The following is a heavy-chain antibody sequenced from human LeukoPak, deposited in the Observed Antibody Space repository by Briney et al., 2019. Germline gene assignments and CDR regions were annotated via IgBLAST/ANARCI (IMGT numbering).Heavy chain of an antibody. D-gene: IGHD3-3*01. J-gene: IGHJ4*02. CDR1: GYTFTSYG. V-gene: IGHV1-18*01. CDR3: ARDRRNYDFWSGYPLDY. Sequence: ASVKVSCKASGYTFTSYGISWVRQAPGQGLEWMGWISAYNGNTNYAQKLQGRVTMTTDTSTSTAYMELRSLRPDDTAVYYCARDRRNYDFWSGYPLDYWGQGTLVTVSS. CDR2: ISAYNGNT.